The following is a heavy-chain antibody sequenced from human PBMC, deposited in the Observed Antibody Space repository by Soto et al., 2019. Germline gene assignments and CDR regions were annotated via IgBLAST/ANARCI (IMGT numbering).Heavy chain of an antibody. CDR2: IVVDGANT. Sequence: SVKVSCKASGFTFTRSAVQWVRQARGQRLEWIGWIVVDGANTNYAQKFQERVTITRDMSTSTAYMELSSLRSEDTAVYYCAADPFCSSTNCYNWFDPWGQGTLVTVSS. J-gene: IGHJ5*02. CDR3: AADPFCSSTNCYNWFDP. D-gene: IGHD2-2*01. CDR1: GFTFTRSA. V-gene: IGHV1-58*01.